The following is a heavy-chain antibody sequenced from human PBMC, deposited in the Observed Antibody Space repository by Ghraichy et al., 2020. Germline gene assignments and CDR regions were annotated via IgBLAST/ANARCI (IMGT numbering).Heavy chain of an antibody. CDR3: ARETANCGGDCYDY. CDR2: IDSSGSSI. D-gene: IGHD2-21*01. CDR1: GFTFSSYE. J-gene: IGHJ4*02. Sequence: GGSLRLSCVASGFTFSSYEMNWVRQAPGKGLEWLSYIDSSGSSIFYADSVKGRFTVSRDNAKNSLYLQIDILRAEDTAVYYCARETANCGGDCYDYWGQGTLVTVSS. V-gene: IGHV3-48*03.